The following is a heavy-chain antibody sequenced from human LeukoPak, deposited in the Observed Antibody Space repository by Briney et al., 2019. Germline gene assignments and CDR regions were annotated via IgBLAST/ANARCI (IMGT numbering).Heavy chain of an antibody. J-gene: IGHJ4*02. CDR1: GFTFSSYA. D-gene: IGHD3-3*01. Sequence: PGGSLRLSCAASGFTFSSYAMHWVRQAPGKGLEWVAVISYDGSNKYYADSVKGRFTISRDNSKNTLYLQMNSLRAEDTAVYYCARGSDFWSGYYTIGPRGFDYWGQGTLVTVSS. CDR3: ARGSDFWSGYYTIGPRGFDY. CDR2: ISYDGSNK. V-gene: IGHV3-30*04.